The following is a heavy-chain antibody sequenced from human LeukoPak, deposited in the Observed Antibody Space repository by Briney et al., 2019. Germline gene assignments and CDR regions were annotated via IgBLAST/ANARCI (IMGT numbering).Heavy chain of an antibody. Sequence: GTSVKVSCKASGYIFSSYAMNWVRQVPGQGLEWMGWINTNTGNPTSAQGFTGRFVFSLDTSVSTAYLQISSLKAEDTAVYYCAREAEWTMAFDIWGQGTMVTVSS. D-gene: IGHD3-3*01. CDR1: GYIFSSYA. V-gene: IGHV7-4-1*02. CDR3: AREAEWTMAFDI. CDR2: INTNTGNP. J-gene: IGHJ3*02.